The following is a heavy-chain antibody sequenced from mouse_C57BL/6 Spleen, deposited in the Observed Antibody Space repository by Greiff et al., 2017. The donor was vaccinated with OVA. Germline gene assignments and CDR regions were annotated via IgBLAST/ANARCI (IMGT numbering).Heavy chain of an antibody. D-gene: IGHD2-4*01. CDR2: INPNNGGT. Sequence: VHVKQSGPELVKPGASVKIPCKASGYTFTDYNMDWVKQSHGKSLEWIGDINPNNGGTIYNQKFKGKATLTVDKSSSTAYMELRSLTSEDTAVYYCARSRDYQFAYWGQGTLVTVSA. CDR3: ARSRDYQFAY. CDR1: GYTFTDYN. V-gene: IGHV1-18*01. J-gene: IGHJ3*01.